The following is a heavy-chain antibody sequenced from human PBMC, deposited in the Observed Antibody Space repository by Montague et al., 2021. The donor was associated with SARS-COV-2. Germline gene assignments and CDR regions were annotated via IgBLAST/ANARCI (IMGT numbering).Heavy chain of an antibody. D-gene: IGHD2-2*01. CDR1: GGSTSSYY. CDR2: IYYSGST. CDR3: ERTIVVVSAATRYFDL. Sequence: SETLSLTCTVSGGSTSSYYWSWIRQPLGKGLEWIGCIYYSGSTNYNPSLKSRVTISVDTSKTQFSLKLNSVTAADTAVYYCERTIVVVSAATRYFDLWGRGTLVTVSS. J-gene: IGHJ2*01. V-gene: IGHV4-59*01.